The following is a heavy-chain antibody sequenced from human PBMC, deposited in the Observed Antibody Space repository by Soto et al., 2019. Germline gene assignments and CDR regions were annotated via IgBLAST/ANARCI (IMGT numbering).Heavy chain of an antibody. Sequence: QVQLQESGPGLVKPSQTLSLTCTVSGGSIRNSGYYWSWIRQHPGKGLEWIGYISYSGSTDYAPSLKRSVTMSVDTSKNQFSLKLSSVTAADTAVYYCARDAVTKRDFYYYGMDVWGRGTTVTVSS. CDR2: ISYSGST. CDR1: GGSIRNSGYY. CDR3: ARDAVTKRDFYYYGMDV. D-gene: IGHD4-4*01. J-gene: IGHJ6*02. V-gene: IGHV4-31*03.